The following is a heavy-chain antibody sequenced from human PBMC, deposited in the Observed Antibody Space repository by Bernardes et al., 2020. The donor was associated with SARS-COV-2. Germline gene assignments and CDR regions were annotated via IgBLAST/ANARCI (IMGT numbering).Heavy chain of an antibody. J-gene: IGHJ4*02. V-gene: IGHV3-74*01. Sequence: GGSLRLSCAASGFTFSNYWMHWVRQAPGKGLVWVSRINSDGSSTIYADSVKGRFTISRDNAKNTLYLQMNSLRAEDTAVYYCARDSLELLIYFDYWGQGTLVTVSS. CDR1: GFTFSNYW. CDR2: INSDGSST. D-gene: IGHD1-7*01. CDR3: ARDSLELLIYFDY.